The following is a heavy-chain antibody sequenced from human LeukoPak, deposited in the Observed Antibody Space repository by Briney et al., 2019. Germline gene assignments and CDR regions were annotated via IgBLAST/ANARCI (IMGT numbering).Heavy chain of an antibody. CDR2: IYSGGST. CDR1: GFTVSSNY. J-gene: IGHJ4*02. D-gene: IGHD3-22*01. CDR3: ARGLKTYYYDSSGYYFDY. Sequence: GGSLRLSCAASGFTVSSNYMSWVRQAPGKGLEWVSVIYSGGSTYYSDSVKGRFTISRDNSKNTLYLQMNSLRAEDTAVYYCARGLKTYYYDSSGYYFDYWGQGTLVTVSS. V-gene: IGHV3-66*01.